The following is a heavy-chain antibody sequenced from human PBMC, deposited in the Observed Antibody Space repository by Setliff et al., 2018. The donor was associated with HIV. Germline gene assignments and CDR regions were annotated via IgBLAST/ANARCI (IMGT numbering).Heavy chain of an antibody. D-gene: IGHD3-22*01. CDR1: GFTFSSYE. CDR3: ARDRMNYYDTSGHITLALDY. Sequence: GGSLRLSCAASGFTFSSYEMNWVRQAPGKGLEWVSYIGNSGSPIYYADSVKGRFTISRDNAKNSLYLQMNGLRAEDTAVYYCARDRMNYYDTSGHITLALDYWGQGALVTVSS. J-gene: IGHJ4*02. CDR2: IGNSGSPI. V-gene: IGHV3-48*03.